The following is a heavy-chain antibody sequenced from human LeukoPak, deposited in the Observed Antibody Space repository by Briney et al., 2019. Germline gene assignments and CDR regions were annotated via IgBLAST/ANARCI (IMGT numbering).Heavy chain of an antibody. J-gene: IGHJ4*02. CDR2: INEDESER. D-gene: IGHD2/OR15-2a*01. Sequence: GGSLRLSCAASGFTFSSYWLSWVRQAPGKGLEWVANINEDESERHYVDSVKGRFTISRDNAKNSLYLQMNSLRAEDTAVYYCARGPMSVITLGGQGTLVTVSS. CDR3: ARGPMSVITL. CDR1: GFTFSSYW. V-gene: IGHV3-7*01.